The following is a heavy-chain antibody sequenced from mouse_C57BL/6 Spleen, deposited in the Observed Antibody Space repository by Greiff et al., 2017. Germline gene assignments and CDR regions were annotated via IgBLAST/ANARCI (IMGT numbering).Heavy chain of an antibody. J-gene: IGHJ2*01. Sequence: VQLQQSGPELVKPGASVKISCKASGYAFSSSWMNWVKQRPGKGLEWIGRIYPGDGDTNYNGKFKGKATLTADKSSSTAYMQLSSLTSEDSAVYFCARSGQRSVRGFFDYWGQGTTLTVSS. CDR2: IYPGDGDT. CDR1: GYAFSSSW. V-gene: IGHV1-82*01. D-gene: IGHD3-3*01. CDR3: ARSGQRSVRGFFDY.